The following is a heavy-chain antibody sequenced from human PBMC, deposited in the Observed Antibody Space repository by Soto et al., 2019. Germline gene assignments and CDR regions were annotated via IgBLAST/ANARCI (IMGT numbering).Heavy chain of an antibody. CDR2: RFYTGNT. CDR1: GDSISSITYY. J-gene: IGHJ4*02. CDR3: VSPEGYYDSSGYTLDY. Sequence: QVQLQESGPGLVKPSETLSLTCTVSGDSISSITYYWGWIRQPPVKGLERIGSRFYTGNTYYNPSLKSRVTLSIDTSKNQCPLKLNSVTAADTAVYYCVSPEGYYDSSGYTLDYWGQGTLVTVSS. D-gene: IGHD3-22*01. V-gene: IGHV4-39*01.